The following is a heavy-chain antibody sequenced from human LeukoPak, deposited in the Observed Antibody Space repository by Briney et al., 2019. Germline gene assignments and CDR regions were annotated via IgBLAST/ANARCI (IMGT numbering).Heavy chain of an antibody. D-gene: IGHD3-22*01. CDR3: ARADYYNDSSRYGLGDAFDI. Sequence: GASVKVSCKASGGTFSSYAISWVRQAPGQGLEWMGGIIPIFGTANYAQKFQGRVTITTDESTSTAYMELSSLRSEDTAVYYCARADYYNDSSRYGLGDAFDIWGQGTMGTVSS. V-gene: IGHV1-69*05. CDR2: IIPIFGTA. J-gene: IGHJ3*02. CDR1: GGTFSSYA.